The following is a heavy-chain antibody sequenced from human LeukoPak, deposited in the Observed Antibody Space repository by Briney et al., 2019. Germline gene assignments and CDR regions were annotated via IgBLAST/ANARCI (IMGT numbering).Heavy chain of an antibody. CDR3: ARDPGLMIGELFSWFDP. CDR1: GGSLSSYY. J-gene: IGHJ5*02. D-gene: IGHD3-10*02. CDR2: IYTSGSA. Sequence: SETLSLTCTVSGGSLSSYYWSWIRQPAGKGLEWIGRIYTSGSANYNPSLTSRVTMSVDTSKNQFSLKLSSVTAADTAVYYCARDPGLMIGELFSWFDPWGQGTLVTVSS. V-gene: IGHV4-4*07.